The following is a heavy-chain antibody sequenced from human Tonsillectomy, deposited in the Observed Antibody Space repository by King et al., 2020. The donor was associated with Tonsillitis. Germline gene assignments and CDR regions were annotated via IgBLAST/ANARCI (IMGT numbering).Heavy chain of an antibody. J-gene: IGHJ3*02. D-gene: IGHD3-10*01. V-gene: IGHV4-34*01. CDR1: SGSSSGSY. CDR2: ISHSGGT. CDR3: ARHGGFAFVI. Sequence: VQLQQWGAGLLKPSETLSLTCGVYSGSSSGSYWSGVRQPPGKGLEWIGQISHSGGTSYNPSLKSRVTISIDTCKSQLSLQLSSVTAADSAVYYCARHGGFAFVIWGQGTTVTVSS.